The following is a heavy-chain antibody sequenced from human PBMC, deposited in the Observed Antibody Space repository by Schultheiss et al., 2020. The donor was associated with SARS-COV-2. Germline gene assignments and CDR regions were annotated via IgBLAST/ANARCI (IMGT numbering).Heavy chain of an antibody. CDR2: IYYSGST. CDR3: ARAPHYYDSSGYELALFDY. CDR1: GGSISSGGYY. J-gene: IGHJ4*02. V-gene: IGHV4-30-4*01. D-gene: IGHD3-22*01. Sequence: SETLSLTCTVSGGSISSGGYYWNWIRQHPGKGLEWIGYIYYSGSTYYNPSLKSRVTISVDTSKNQLSLKLSSVTAADTAVYYCARAPHYYDSSGYELALFDYWGQGTLVTVSS.